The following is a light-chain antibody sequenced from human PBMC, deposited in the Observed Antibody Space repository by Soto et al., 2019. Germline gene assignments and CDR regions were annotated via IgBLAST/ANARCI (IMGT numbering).Light chain of an antibody. Sequence: QSALTPPASVSGSPGQSITIFCTGTSSDIGAYKYVSWYQQHPGRAPKLMIFDVTNRPSGVSNRFSGSKSGNTASLTISGLQADDEADYYCSSYTISSTFVFGTGTKVTVL. V-gene: IGLV2-14*03. CDR1: SSDIGAYKY. J-gene: IGLJ1*01. CDR3: SSYTISSTFV. CDR2: DVT.